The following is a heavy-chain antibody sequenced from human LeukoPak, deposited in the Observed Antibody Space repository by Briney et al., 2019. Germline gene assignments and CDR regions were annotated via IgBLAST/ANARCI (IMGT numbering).Heavy chain of an antibody. D-gene: IGHD3-9*01. CDR2: IYYSGST. Sequence: SETLSLTCTVSGGSISSSSYYWGWIRQPPGKGLEWIGSIYYSGSTYYNPSLKSRVTISVDTSKNQFSLKLSSVTAADTAVYYCASSPPSYFDWLLSHWFDPWGQGTLVTVSS. CDR1: GGSISSSSYY. V-gene: IGHV4-39*07. CDR3: ASSPPSYFDWLLSHWFDP. J-gene: IGHJ5*02.